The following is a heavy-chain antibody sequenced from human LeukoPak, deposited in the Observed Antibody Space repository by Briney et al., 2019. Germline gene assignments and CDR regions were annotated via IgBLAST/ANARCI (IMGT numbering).Heavy chain of an antibody. D-gene: IGHD3-10*01. CDR1: GFTFSSYS. CDR3: ASIVEEFGELLYDY. Sequence: GGSLRLSCAASGFTFSSYSMNWVRQAPGRGLEWVANIKQDGSEKYYVDSVKGRFTISRDNTKNSLYLQMNSLRAEDTAVYYCASIVEEFGELLYDYWGQGTLVTVSS. V-gene: IGHV3-7*01. CDR2: IKQDGSEK. J-gene: IGHJ4*02.